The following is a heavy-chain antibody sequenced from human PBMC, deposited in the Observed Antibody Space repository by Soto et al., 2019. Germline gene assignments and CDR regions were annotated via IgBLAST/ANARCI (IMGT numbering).Heavy chain of an antibody. D-gene: IGHD6-19*01. CDR3: ARDRVGYSSSPFDI. CDR1: GFTFSSYW. Sequence: EVQLVQSGGGLVQPGGSLSLSCAPSGFTFSSYWMSWVRQAPGKGLEWVANIKQDGSEKYYVDSVKGRFTISRDNAKNSLYLQMNSLRAEDTAVYYCARDRVGYSSSPFDIWGQGTMVTVSS. CDR2: IKQDGSEK. V-gene: IGHV3-7*05. J-gene: IGHJ3*02.